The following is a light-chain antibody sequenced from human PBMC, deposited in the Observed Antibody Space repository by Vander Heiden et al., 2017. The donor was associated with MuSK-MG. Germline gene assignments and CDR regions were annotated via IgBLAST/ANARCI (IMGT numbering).Light chain of an antibody. CDR3: QQYGSAPLT. CDR2: STS. J-gene: IGKJ4*01. CDR1: QSVRSSK. Sequence: EIVLTQSPSTLSLSPGERATLSCRASQSVRSSKLAWYQQKPGQAPRLVIYSTSSRATDFPDRFSGSGSGRDFTLTINRLEPEDFAVYYCQQYGSAPLTFGGGTTVELK. V-gene: IGKV3-20*01.